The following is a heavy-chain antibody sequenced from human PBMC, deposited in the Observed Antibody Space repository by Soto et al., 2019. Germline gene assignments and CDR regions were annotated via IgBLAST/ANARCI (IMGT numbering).Heavy chain of an antibody. CDR2: IFYLGSS. D-gene: IGHD3-3*02. J-gene: IGHJ5*02. CDR1: GDSIISSDFH. CDR3: ARHSLALRKNNWFDP. V-gene: IGHV4-39*01. Sequence: SETLSLTCTVSGDSIISSDFHWGWVRQPPGKGLEWIGSIFYLGSSYYNPSLKSRVTMSVDTSKNQFSLRLRSVTAADTALYFCARHSLALRKNNWFDPWGQGIMVTVSS.